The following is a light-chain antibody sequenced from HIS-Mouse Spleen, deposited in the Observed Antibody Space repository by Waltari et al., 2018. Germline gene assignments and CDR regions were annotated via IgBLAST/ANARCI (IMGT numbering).Light chain of an antibody. CDR1: QDISNY. J-gene: IGKJ2*01. V-gene: IGKV1-33*01. CDR2: DAS. Sequence: DIQMTQSPSSLSASVGDRVTITCQASQDISNYLNWYQQKPGKAPKLLIYDASNLETGVPSRFSGSGSGTDFTFTISSLQPEDIATYYCQQYDNLSMYTFVQGTKLEIK. CDR3: QQYDNLSMYT.